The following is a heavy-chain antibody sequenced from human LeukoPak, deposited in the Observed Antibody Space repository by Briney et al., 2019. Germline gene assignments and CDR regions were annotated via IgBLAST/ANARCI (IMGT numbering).Heavy chain of an antibody. CDR3: ARSLGYYDSSGYYYGHFDY. V-gene: IGHV3-74*01. J-gene: IGHJ4*02. Sequence: SGGSLRLSCAASGFTFSSYWMHWVRQAPGKGLVWVSRINIDGSSTNYADSVKGRFTISRDNAKNTLYLQMNSLRAEDMAVYYCARSLGYYDSSGYYYGHFDYRGQGTLVTVSS. D-gene: IGHD3-22*01. CDR2: INIDGSST. CDR1: GFTFSSYW.